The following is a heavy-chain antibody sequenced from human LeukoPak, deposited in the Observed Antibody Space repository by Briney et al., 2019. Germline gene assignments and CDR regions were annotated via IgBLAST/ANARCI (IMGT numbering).Heavy chain of an antibody. V-gene: IGHV3-33*01. J-gene: IGHJ4*02. Sequence: QPGGSLRLSCAASGFTFSSYGMHWVRKAPGKGLEGVAVIWYDGSNKYYADSVKGRFTISRDNSKNTLYSQKHSLRPDETAVYYCARDRLYGDYSIGLVYYWNRGTLVTVSS. CDR2: IWYDGSNK. CDR3: ARDRLYGDYSIGLVYY. CDR1: GFTFSSYG. D-gene: IGHD4-17*01.